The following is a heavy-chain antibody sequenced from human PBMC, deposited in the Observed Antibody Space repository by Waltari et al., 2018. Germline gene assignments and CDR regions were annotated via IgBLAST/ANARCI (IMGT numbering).Heavy chain of an antibody. V-gene: IGHV3-33*01. J-gene: IGHJ6*02. CDR3: ARDYDYYEFWSGPRDGMDV. D-gene: IGHD3-3*01. Sequence: QVQLVESGGGVVQPGRSLRLSCAASGFTFSSYGMHWVRQAPGKGLEWVAVIWYDGSNKYYADAVKGRFTISRDNSKNTLYLQMNSLRAEDTAVYYCARDYDYYEFWSGPRDGMDVWGQGTTVTVSS. CDR1: GFTFSSYG. CDR2: IWYDGSNK.